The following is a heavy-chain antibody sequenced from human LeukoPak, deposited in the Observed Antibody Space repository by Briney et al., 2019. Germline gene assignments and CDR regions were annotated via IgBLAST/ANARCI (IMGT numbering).Heavy chain of an antibody. V-gene: IGHV1-8*01. D-gene: IGHD2-8*01. J-gene: IGHJ4*02. CDR3: ARNGGLADW. Sequence: ASVTVSCKASGYTFSNFDISWVRQALGQGLEWMGWMNPNSGNTGYAGKFQGRIAMTRDTSINIAYMELISLTSEDTAVYYCARNGGLADWWGQGTLVTVSS. CDR1: GYTFSNFD. CDR2: MNPNSGNT.